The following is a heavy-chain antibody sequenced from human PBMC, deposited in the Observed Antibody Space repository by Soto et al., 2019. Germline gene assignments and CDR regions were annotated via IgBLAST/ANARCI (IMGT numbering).Heavy chain of an antibody. CDR1: GGYISSDSYY. D-gene: IGHD3-22*01. J-gene: IGHJ3*02. V-gene: IGHV4-39*01. CDR3: TRHRAYYYDSSGRDAFDI. Sequence: SETLSVTCTVSGGYISSDSYYWGWIRQPPGKGPEWIGTIYYSGTTYYNPSLKSRVTISVDTSRNQFSLKLSSVTAADTAVYYCTRHRAYYYDSSGRDAFDIWGQGTMVTVSS. CDR2: IYYSGTT.